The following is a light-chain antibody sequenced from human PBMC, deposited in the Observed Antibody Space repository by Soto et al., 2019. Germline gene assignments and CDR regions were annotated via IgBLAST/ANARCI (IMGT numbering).Light chain of an antibody. CDR3: QQYSGSPFT. J-gene: IGKJ3*01. Sequence: EIVLTQSPGTLSLSPGEGATLSCRASQSVYVNLAWYQQKPGQSPRLLIYGASTRATDIPDRFSGSGSDTDFALTISRLEPEDFAVYYCQQYSGSPFTFSPGTKVNIK. CDR2: GAS. CDR1: QSVYVN. V-gene: IGKV3-20*01.